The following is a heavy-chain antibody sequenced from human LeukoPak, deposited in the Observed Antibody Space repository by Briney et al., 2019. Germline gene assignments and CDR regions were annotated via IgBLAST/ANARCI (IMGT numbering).Heavy chain of an antibody. V-gene: IGHV1-3*03. Sequence: ASVKVSCKASGYTFTDYALHWVRQAPGQSLEWMAWITTGRGETRYSQEFQRRITFTRDTSASTVYMDLSDLRSEDTAVYYCARGGKQWRGGNYFDSWGQGTLVAVSS. D-gene: IGHD6-19*01. CDR3: ARGGKQWRGGNYFDS. CDR1: GYTFTDYA. CDR2: ITTGRGET. J-gene: IGHJ4*02.